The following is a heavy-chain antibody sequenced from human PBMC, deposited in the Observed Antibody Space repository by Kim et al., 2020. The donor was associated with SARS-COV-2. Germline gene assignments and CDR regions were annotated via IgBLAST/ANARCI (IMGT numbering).Heavy chain of an antibody. V-gene: IGHV3-13*01. J-gene: IGHJ6*02. CDR1: GFTFSSYD. D-gene: IGHD3-10*01. Sequence: GGSLRLSCAASGFTFSSYDMHWVRQATGKGLEWVSAIGTAGDTYYPGSVKGRFTISRENAKNSLYLQMNSLRAGDTAVYYCARATRAGYGSGSPYYYYGMDVRGQGTTVTVSS. CDR2: IGTAGDT. CDR3: ARATRAGYGSGSPYYYYGMDV.